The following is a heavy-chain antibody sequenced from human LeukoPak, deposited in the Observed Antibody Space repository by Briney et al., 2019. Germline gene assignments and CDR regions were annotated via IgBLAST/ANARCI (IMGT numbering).Heavy chain of an antibody. J-gene: IGHJ3*02. V-gene: IGHV4-4*07. CDR3: ARVNYYDSRGYGAFDI. D-gene: IGHD3-22*01. Sequence: PSETLSLTCTVSGGSISSYYWSWIRQPAGKGLEWIGRIYPSGSTNYNPSLKSRVTISVDTSKNRFSLKLSSVTAADTAVYYCARVNYYDSRGYGAFDIWGQGTMVTVSS. CDR2: IYPSGST. CDR1: GGSISSYY.